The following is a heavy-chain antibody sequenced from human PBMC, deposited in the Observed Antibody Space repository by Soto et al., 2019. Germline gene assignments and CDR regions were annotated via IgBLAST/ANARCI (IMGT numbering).Heavy chain of an antibody. V-gene: IGHV3-13*01. CDR2: IGTAGDT. CDR1: GFTFSSYD. CDR3: ARMGYNWNYAWNYYYYGMDV. D-gene: IGHD1-7*01. J-gene: IGHJ6*02. Sequence: VGSLRLSCAASGFTFSSYDMHWVRQATGKGLEWVSAIGTAGDTYYPGSVKGRFTISRENAKNSLYLQMNSLRAGDTAVYYCARMGYNWNYAWNYYYYGMDVWGQGTTVTVSS.